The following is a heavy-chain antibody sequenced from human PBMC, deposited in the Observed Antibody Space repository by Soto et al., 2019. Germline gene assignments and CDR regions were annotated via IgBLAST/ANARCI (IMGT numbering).Heavy chain of an antibody. V-gene: IGHV4-59*01. J-gene: IGHJ4*02. CDR3: ASSAYYYDSSGYYGYYFDY. CDR2: IYYSGST. CDR1: GGSISSYY. D-gene: IGHD3-22*01. Sequence: SETLSLTCTVSGGSISSYYWSWIRQPPGKGLEWIGYIYYSGSTNYNSSLKSRVTISVDTSKNQLSLKLSSVTAADPAVYYCASSAYYYDSSGYYGYYFDYWGQGTLVTVSS.